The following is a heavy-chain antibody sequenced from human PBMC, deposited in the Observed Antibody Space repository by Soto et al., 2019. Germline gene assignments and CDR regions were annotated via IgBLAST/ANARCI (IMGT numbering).Heavy chain of an antibody. CDR2: ISGSGGST. CDR3: ARQNDFWSGYRTGYNFDY. V-gene: IGHV3-23*01. D-gene: IGHD3-3*01. Sequence: PGGSLRLSCAASGFTFSSYAMSWVRQAPGKGLEWVSAISGSGGSTYYADSVKGRFTISRDNSKNTLYLQMNSLRAEDTAVYYCARQNDFWSGYRTGYNFDYWGQGTLVTFSS. CDR1: GFTFSSYA. J-gene: IGHJ4*02.